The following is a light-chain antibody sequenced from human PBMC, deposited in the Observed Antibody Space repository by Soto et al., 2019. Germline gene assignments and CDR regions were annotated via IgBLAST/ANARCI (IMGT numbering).Light chain of an antibody. CDR3: QQYNNWPPWT. V-gene: IGKV3-15*01. CDR1: QSVSSN. Sequence: EIVMTQSPATLSVSPGERATLSCRASQSVSSNFAWYQQQPGQAPRLLIYGASTRAAGIPARFSGSGSGTELTITISSLLSEDFAVYYCQQYNNWPPWTFGQGTKVEIK. CDR2: GAS. J-gene: IGKJ1*01.